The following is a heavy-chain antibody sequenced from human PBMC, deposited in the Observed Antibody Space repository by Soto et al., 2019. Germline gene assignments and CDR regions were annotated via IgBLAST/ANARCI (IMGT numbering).Heavy chain of an antibody. D-gene: IGHD1-26*01. CDR1: GDSITSYH. CDR3: AGDIRSGSYRFDY. J-gene: IGHJ4*02. CDR2: IFNSGST. V-gene: IGHV4-59*08. Sequence: QVQLQESGPGLVKPSENLSLTCTVSGDSITSYHWSWIRQSPEKGLEWIGYIFNSGSTAYNTYLKSRVTISADRSKNQFSLKLSSVTAADTAVYYCAGDIRSGSYRFDYWGQGTLVTVSS.